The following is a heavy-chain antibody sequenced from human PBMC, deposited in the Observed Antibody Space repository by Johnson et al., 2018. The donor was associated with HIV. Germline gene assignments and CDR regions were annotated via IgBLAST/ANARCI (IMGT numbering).Heavy chain of an antibody. Sequence: QVQLVESGGGVVQPGGSLRLSCSASRFTFSYYGMHWVRQAPGKGLEWVTFIRFNGSHKYYADSVKGRFTISRDNSKNTLYLQMNSLRAEDTAVYYCARGLIIQLWLQAAFDIWGQGTMVTVSS. CDR3: ARGLIIQLWLQAAFDI. J-gene: IGHJ3*02. CDR2: IRFNGSHK. V-gene: IGHV3-30*02. CDR1: RFTFSYYG. D-gene: IGHD5-18*01.